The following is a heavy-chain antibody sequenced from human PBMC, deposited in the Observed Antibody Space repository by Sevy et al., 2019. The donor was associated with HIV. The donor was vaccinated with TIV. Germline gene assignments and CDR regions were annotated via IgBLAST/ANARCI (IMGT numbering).Heavy chain of an antibody. CDR3: ARERCTRPHDY. CDR2: LSFGCGKI. Sequence: GGSLRLSCAASGFAFYDYSMSWIRQAPGKGLEWVATLSFGCGKINYADSVKGRFTISRDNSKNSFYLQMDNLRVEDTALYYCARERCTRPHDYWGQGTRSPSPQ. J-gene: IGHJ4*02. CDR1: GFAFYDYS. V-gene: IGHV3-23*01. D-gene: IGHD2-8*01.